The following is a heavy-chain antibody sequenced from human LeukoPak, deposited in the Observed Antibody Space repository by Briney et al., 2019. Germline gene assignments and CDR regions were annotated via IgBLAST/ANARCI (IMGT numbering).Heavy chain of an antibody. CDR2: MKQDGSEI. V-gene: IGHV3-7*01. CDR1: AFTFSSYW. CDR3: ARDAVAGT. J-gene: IGHJ5*02. Sequence: GGSLRLSCTGSAFTFSSYWMTWVRQASGKGLEWVANMKQDGSEINYVDSVKGRFTISRDNAKNSLYLQMNSLRAEDTAVYYCARDAVAGTWGQGTLVTVSS. D-gene: IGHD6-19*01.